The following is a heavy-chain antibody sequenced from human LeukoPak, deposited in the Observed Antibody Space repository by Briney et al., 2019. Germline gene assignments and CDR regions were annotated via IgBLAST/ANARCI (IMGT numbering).Heavy chain of an antibody. Sequence: GGSLRLSCAASGFTVSSNYMSWVRQAPGKGLEWVSIIYSGGSTFYADSVKGRFTISRDNSKNTLYLQMNSLRAEDTAVYYCAKLWFGELSYFDYWGQGTLVTVSS. CDR3: AKLWFGELSYFDY. D-gene: IGHD3-10*01. CDR1: GFTVSSNY. CDR2: IYSGGST. J-gene: IGHJ4*02. V-gene: IGHV3-53*01.